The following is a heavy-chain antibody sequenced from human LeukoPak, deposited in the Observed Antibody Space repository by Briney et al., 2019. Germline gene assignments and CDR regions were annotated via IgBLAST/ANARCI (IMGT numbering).Heavy chain of an antibody. V-gene: IGHV3-30-3*01. Sequence: GGSPRLSCAASGFTFSSCTMHWVRQAPGKGLEWVAVISYDGSNKYYADSVKGRFTISRDNSQNTLYLQMNSLRAEDTAVYYCARDPSGSYFSSGIDYWGQGILVTVPS. D-gene: IGHD1-26*01. CDR2: ISYDGSNK. J-gene: IGHJ4*02. CDR1: GFTFSSCT. CDR3: ARDPSGSYFSSGIDY.